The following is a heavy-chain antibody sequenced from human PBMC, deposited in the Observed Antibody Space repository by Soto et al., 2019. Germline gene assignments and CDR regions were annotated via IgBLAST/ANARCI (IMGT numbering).Heavy chain of an antibody. Sequence: PGGALRLSCAASKFTFSNYGMTWVRQAPGKGLEWVSTISVSGGTTYYADSVKGRFTISRDNSKNTLDLQMSSLRAEDTAVYYCVKESYSDYFPNWFDPWGQGTLVTVSS. CDR1: KFTFSNYG. CDR3: VKESYSDYFPNWFDP. D-gene: IGHD4-17*01. CDR2: ISVSGGTT. V-gene: IGHV3-23*01. J-gene: IGHJ5*02.